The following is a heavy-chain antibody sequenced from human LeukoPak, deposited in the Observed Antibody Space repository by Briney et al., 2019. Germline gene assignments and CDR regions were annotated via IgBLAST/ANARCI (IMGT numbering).Heavy chain of an antibody. Sequence: GGSLRLSCAASGFTFSSYSMTWVRQAPGKGLEWVSSISSSSRYIYYADSVKGRFTISRDNAKNSLYLQMNSLRADDTAVYYCAREDRDYYDSSGYGDFWGQGTLVTVSS. V-gene: IGHV3-21*01. CDR3: AREDRDYYDSSGYGDF. J-gene: IGHJ4*02. D-gene: IGHD3-22*01. CDR1: GFTFSSYS. CDR2: ISSSSRYI.